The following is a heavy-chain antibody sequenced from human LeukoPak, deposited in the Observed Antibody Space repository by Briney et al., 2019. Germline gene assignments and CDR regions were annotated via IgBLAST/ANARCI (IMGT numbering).Heavy chain of an antibody. CDR3: ARDLYDSSGYYYEYDY. V-gene: IGHV3-21*01. Sequence: PGGSLRLSCAASGFTFSSYSMNWVRQAPGKGLEWVSSISGSSSYIYYADSVKGRFTISRDNAKNSLYLQMNSLRAEDTAVYNCARDLYDSSGYYYEYDYWGQGTLVTVSS. D-gene: IGHD3-22*01. J-gene: IGHJ4*02. CDR2: ISGSSSYI. CDR1: GFTFSSYS.